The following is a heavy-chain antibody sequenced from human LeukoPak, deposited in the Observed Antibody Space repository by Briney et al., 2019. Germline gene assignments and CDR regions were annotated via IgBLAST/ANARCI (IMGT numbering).Heavy chain of an antibody. J-gene: IGHJ3*02. V-gene: IGHV4-59*08. CDR1: GGSISSYY. D-gene: IGHD3-10*01. CDR3: ARRGDAFDI. Sequence: TPSETLSLTCTVSGGSISSYYWSWIGQPPGKGLEWIGYIYYSGSTNYNPSLKSRVTISVDTSKNQFSLKLSSVTAADTAVYYCARRGDAFDIWGQGTMVTVSS. CDR2: IYYSGST.